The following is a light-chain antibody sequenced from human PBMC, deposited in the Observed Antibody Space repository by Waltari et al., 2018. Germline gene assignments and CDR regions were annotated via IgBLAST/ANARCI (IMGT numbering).Light chain of an antibody. V-gene: IGKV1-12*01. CDR3: QQTRTYPLT. CDR1: QAVSTW. CDR2: LSS. Sequence: IQMTQSPSSLSASVGETVTISCRASQAVSTWLAWYQQRPGQAPKVLIYLSSSWQTGVPSRFAGSGSGTEFTLTISSLQPEDAATYFCQQTRTYPLTFGGGTKVEIK. J-gene: IGKJ4*01.